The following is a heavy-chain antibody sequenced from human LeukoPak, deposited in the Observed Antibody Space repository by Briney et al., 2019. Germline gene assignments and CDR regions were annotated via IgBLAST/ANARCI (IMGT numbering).Heavy chain of an antibody. CDR3: ARDRATYGYSYGYWYYYGMDV. CDR2: IYYSGST. J-gene: IGHJ6*02. CDR1: GGSISSYY. D-gene: IGHD5-18*01. Sequence: SETLSLTCTVSGGSISSYYWSWIRQPPGKGLEWIGYIYYSGSTNYNPSLKSRVTISVDTSKNQFSLKLSSVTAADTAVYYCARDRATYGYSYGYWYYYGMDVWGQGTTVNVSS. V-gene: IGHV4-59*01.